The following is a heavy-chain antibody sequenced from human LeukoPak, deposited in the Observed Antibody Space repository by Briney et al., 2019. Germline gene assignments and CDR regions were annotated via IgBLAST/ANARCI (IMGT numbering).Heavy chain of an antibody. D-gene: IGHD5-18*01. Sequence: GGSLRLSCAASGFTVSSNYMSWVRQAPGKGLEWVSVIYCGGSTYYADSVKGRFTISRHNSKNTLYLQMNSLRAEDTAVYYCASLSDTSMAPGDYWGQGTLVTVSS. CDR3: ASLSDTSMAPGDY. CDR2: IYCGGST. V-gene: IGHV3-53*04. CDR1: GFTVSSNY. J-gene: IGHJ4*02.